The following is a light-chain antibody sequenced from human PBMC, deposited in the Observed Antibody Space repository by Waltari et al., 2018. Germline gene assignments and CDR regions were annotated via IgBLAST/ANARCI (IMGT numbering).Light chain of an antibody. V-gene: IGLV3-1*01. J-gene: IGLJ2*01. CDR1: KLGVKY. Sequence: SYELTQPPSVSVSPGQTASIPCSGDKLGVKYACWYQQKPGQSPVLVIDQDSKRPSGIPERFSGSNSGNTATLTISGTQAMDEADYYCQAWDSSTVEFGGGTKLTVL. CDR2: QDS. CDR3: QAWDSSTVE.